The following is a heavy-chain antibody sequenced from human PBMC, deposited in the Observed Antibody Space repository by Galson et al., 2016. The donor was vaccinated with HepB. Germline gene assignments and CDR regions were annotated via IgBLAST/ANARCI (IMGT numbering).Heavy chain of an antibody. CDR2: ISAYSGNT. CDR1: GYTFTING. CDR3: ARDRNYAFGY. J-gene: IGHJ4*02. D-gene: IGHD1-7*01. Sequence: SVKVSCKASGYTFTINGISWVRQAPGQGLEWMGWISAYSGNTNYAQKLQGRVTMTTDTSTSTAYMELRSLRSDNTAVYYCARDRNYAFGYWGQGTLVTVSS. V-gene: IGHV1-18*01.